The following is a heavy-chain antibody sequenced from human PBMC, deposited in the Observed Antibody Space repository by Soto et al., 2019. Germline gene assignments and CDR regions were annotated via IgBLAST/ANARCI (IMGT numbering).Heavy chain of an antibody. CDR3: ARDVGGLGYDGMDV. D-gene: IGHD3-16*01. V-gene: IGHV3-30-3*01. CDR1: RFTFSNYA. J-gene: IGHJ6*02. Sequence: QVQLVESGGGVVQPGKSLRLSCAASRFTFSNYAVHWVRQAPGKGLDWVALISYDGDNKYYADSVKGRFTISRDNPRNTLYLQMNSLRAEDTAVYYCARDVGGLGYDGMDVLGQGTTVTVSS. CDR2: ISYDGDNK.